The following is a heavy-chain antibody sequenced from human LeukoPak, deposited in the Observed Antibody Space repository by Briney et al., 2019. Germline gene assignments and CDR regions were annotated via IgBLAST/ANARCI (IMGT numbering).Heavy chain of an antibody. CDR3: ARSYSSSWYPAVDY. V-gene: IGHV3-64*01. CDR1: GFTFSSYA. J-gene: IGHJ4*02. Sequence: GGSLRLSCAASGFTFSSYAMHWVRQAPGKGLEYVSAISSNGGSTYYANSVKGRFTISRDNSKNTLYLQMGSLRAEDMAVYYCARSYSSSWYPAVDYWGQGTLVTVSS. D-gene: IGHD6-13*01. CDR2: ISSNGGST.